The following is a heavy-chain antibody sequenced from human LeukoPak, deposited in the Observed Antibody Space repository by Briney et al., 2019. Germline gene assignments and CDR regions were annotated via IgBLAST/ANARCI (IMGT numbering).Heavy chain of an antibody. V-gene: IGHV3-23*01. CDR2: ISASGGST. D-gene: IGHD5-24*01. J-gene: IGHJ3*02. Sequence: PGGSLRLSCAASGFTFSTYAMSWVRQAPGMGLEWVSGISASGGSTFYADSVKGRFTISRDTSKNMVYLQMNSLRAEDTAIYYCAKDGGDGYTGDAFDIWGEGTMVTVFS. CDR1: GFTFSTYA. CDR3: AKDGGDGYTGDAFDI.